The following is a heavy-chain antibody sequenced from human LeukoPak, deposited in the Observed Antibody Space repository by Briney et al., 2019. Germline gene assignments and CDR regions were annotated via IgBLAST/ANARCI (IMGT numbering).Heavy chain of an antibody. J-gene: IGHJ4*02. D-gene: IGHD3-3*02. Sequence: GGSLRLSCAASGFSFSNYAMTWVRQAPGQGLEWVSIISGITAFTYYADSVKGRFTVSRDNSKSTVYLQMNSLRAEDTAVYYCAKRFSTDGPGEYCGRGALVTVSS. CDR3: AKRFSTDGPGEY. V-gene: IGHV3-23*01. CDR2: ISGITAFT. CDR1: GFSFSNYA.